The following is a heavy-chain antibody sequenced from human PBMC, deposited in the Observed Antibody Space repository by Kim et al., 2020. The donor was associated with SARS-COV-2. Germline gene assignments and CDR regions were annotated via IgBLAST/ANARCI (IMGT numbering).Heavy chain of an antibody. CDR1: GFSFSTYS. CDR3: LRLLTGHFIY. Sequence: GGSLRLSCAASGFSFSTYSMAWGRQAPGKGLEWVSSIDSSGYSIYYADSVKGRFTFSRDNAKNSVYLQMNSLRAEDTALYFCLRLLTGHFIYWGQGIPVTVSS. D-gene: IGHD4-4*01. V-gene: IGHV3-21*01. J-gene: IGHJ4*02. CDR2: IDSSGYSI.